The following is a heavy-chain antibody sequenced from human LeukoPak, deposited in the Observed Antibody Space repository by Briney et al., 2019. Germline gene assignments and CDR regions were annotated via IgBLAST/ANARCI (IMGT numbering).Heavy chain of an antibody. CDR3: ARDTGGWPTSNHWFDP. V-gene: IGHV1-46*01. Sequence: ASVKVSCKASGDTFTSYYMHWVRQAPGQGLEWMGIINPSGGSTSYAQKFQGRVTMTRDTSISTAYMELSRLRSDDTAVYYCARDTGGWPTSNHWFDPWGQGTLVTVSS. D-gene: IGHD5-24*01. J-gene: IGHJ5*02. CDR1: GDTFTSYY. CDR2: INPSGGST.